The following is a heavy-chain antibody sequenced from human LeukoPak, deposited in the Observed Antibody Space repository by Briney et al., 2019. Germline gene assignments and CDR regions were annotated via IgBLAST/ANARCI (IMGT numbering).Heavy chain of an antibody. CDR2: IYYSGST. V-gene: IGHV4-59*01. CDR3: ARAGAIAARPDFDY. Sequence: KPSETLSLTCAVYGGSFSGYYWSWIRQPPGKGLEWIGYIYYSGSTNYNPSLYSRVTISVDTSKNQFSLKLSSVTAADTAIYYCARAGAIAARPDFDYWGQGTLVTVSS. D-gene: IGHD6-6*01. J-gene: IGHJ4*02. CDR1: GGSFSGYY.